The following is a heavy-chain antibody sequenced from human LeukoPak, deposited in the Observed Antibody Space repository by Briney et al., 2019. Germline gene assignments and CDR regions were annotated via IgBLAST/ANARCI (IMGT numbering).Heavy chain of an antibody. D-gene: IGHD5-24*01. CDR3: ARAGDGYNSFDY. CDR2: INPSGGST. V-gene: IGHV1-46*01. Sequence: ASVKVSCKASGYTFTSYYMYWVRQAPGQGLEWMGIINPSGGSTTYAQKFQGRVTITRDTSTSTVYMELSSLRSDDTAVYYCARAGDGYNSFDYWGQGTLVTVSS. J-gene: IGHJ4*02. CDR1: GYTFTSYY.